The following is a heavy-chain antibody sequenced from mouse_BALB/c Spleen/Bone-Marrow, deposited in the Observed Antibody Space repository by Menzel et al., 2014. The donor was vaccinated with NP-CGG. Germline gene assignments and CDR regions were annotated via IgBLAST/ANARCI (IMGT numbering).Heavy chain of an antibody. Sequence: QVQLQQSGAELVKPGASVKLSCKTSGYTFTSYWIQWVKQRPGQGLGWIGEMFPRTGATYYNERFRGRATLTIDTSSSTAYMQLSSLTSEDSAVYFYARRDYDYDDYSMNYWGQGTSVTVSS. J-gene: IGHJ4*01. CDR1: GYTFTSYW. CDR3: ARRDYDYDDYSMNY. V-gene: IGHV1S132*01. D-gene: IGHD2-4*01. CDR2: MFPRTGAT.